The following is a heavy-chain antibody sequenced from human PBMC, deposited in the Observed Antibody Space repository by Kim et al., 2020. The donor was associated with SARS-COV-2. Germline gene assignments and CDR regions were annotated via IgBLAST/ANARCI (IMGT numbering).Heavy chain of an antibody. CDR2: ISYDGSNK. Sequence: GGSLRLSCAASGFTFSSYAMHWVRQAPGKGLEWVAVISYDGSNKYYADSVKGRFTISRDNSKNTLYLQMNSLRAEDTAVYYCARDGYGPEGTTYYFDYWG. V-gene: IGHV3-30*04. D-gene: IGHD5-18*01. J-gene: IGHJ4*01. CDR1: GFTFSSYA. CDR3: ARDGYGPEGTTYYFDY.